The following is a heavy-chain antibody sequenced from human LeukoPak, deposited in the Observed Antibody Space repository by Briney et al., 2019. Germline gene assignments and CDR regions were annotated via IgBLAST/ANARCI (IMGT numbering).Heavy chain of an antibody. Sequence: GGSLRLSCAASGFTFSSFAMGWVRQAPGKGLEWVSGISGSGDNTYHADSVKGRFTISRDNAKNMVYLEMNSLRAEDTAVYYCSRLRGYSYGYADYWGQGTLVTVSS. D-gene: IGHD5-18*01. V-gene: IGHV3-23*01. CDR3: SRLRGYSYGYADY. CDR2: ISGSGDNT. CDR1: GFTFSSFA. J-gene: IGHJ4*02.